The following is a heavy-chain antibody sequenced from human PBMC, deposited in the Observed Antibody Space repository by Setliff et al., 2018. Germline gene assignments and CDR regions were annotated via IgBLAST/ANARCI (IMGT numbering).Heavy chain of an antibody. CDR3: ARVAVAVDY. Sequence: SETLSLTCAVYGGSFSGYYWSWIRQPPGKGLEWIGSIYYSGSTYYNPSLKSRVTISVDTSKNQFSLKLSSVTAADTAVYYCARVAVAVDYWGQGTLVTVSS. D-gene: IGHD6-13*01. CDR1: GGSFSGYY. CDR2: IYYSGST. V-gene: IGHV4-34*01. J-gene: IGHJ4*02.